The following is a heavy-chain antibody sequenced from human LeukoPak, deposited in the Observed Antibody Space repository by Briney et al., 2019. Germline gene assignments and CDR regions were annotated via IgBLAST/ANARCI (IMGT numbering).Heavy chain of an antibody. D-gene: IGHD7-27*01. J-gene: IGHJ1*01. CDR1: GGSISSYY. CDR3: ARLAVSGHEYFQH. Sequence: KPSETLSLTCTVSGGSISSYYWSWLRQPPGKGLEWIGYIYYSGSTNYNPSLKSRVTISVDTSKNQFSLKLSSVTAADTAVYYCARLAVSGHEYFQHWGQGTLVTVSS. V-gene: IGHV4-59*08. CDR2: IYYSGST.